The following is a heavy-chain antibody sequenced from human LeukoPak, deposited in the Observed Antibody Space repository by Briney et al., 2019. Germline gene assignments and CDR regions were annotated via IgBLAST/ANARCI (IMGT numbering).Heavy chain of an antibody. J-gene: IGHJ2*01. V-gene: IGHV3-23*01. D-gene: IGHD2-15*01. Sequence: PGGSLRLSCAASGFTFSSYGMSWVRQAPGKGLEWVSSITVSGDGSTYVDSVKGRFTISRDNSKNTLYLQMNSLRAEDTAVYYCAKNLLGSAAYSWYFDLWGRGALVTASS. CDR3: AKNLLGSAAYSWYFDL. CDR2: ITVSGDGS. CDR1: GFTFSSYG.